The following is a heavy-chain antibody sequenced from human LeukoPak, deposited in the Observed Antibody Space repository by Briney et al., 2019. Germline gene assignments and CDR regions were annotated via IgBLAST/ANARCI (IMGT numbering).Heavy chain of an antibody. D-gene: IGHD3-10*01. Sequence: SQTLSLTCTVSGGSISSGGYYWSWIRQHPGKGLEWIGYIYYSGSTYYNPSLKSRVTISVDTSKNQFSLKLSSVTAADTAVNYCARRAGGPTYYYGSGSSYFDYWGQGTLVTVSS. CDR1: GGSISSGGYY. CDR2: IYYSGST. J-gene: IGHJ4*02. CDR3: ARRAGGPTYYYGSGSSYFDY. V-gene: IGHV4-31*03.